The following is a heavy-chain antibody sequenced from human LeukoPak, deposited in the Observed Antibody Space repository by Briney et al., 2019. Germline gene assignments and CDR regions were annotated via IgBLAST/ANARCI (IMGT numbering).Heavy chain of an antibody. V-gene: IGHV4-4*07. Sequence: PSETLSLTCTVSAGSISSYYWSWIRQPAGKGLEWIGRIYTSGSTNYNPSLKSRVTISVDTTKNQFSLKLSPVTAADTAVYCCARDRYYYDSSARYFDYWGQGTLVTVCS. CDR1: AGSISSYY. D-gene: IGHD3-22*01. CDR3: ARDRYYYDSSARYFDY. CDR2: IYTSGST. J-gene: IGHJ4*02.